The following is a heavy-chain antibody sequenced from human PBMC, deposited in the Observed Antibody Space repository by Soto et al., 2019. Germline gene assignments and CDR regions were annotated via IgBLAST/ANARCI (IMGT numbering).Heavy chain of an antibody. CDR2: INPNSGDK. D-gene: IGHD3-9*01. J-gene: IGHJ4*02. V-gene: IGHV1-2*02. CDR3: ARGVILTGPSHPFYY. CDR1: GYTFTDYY. Sequence: QVQLLQSGAEVKKPGASVRVSCKAYGYTFTDYYMHWVRQAPGQGLEWMGWINPNSGDKRYAQKFQVRVTMSRDRATNTAYMGMSSLRSDETADYYRARGVILTGPSHPFYYWGQGTLVTGSS.